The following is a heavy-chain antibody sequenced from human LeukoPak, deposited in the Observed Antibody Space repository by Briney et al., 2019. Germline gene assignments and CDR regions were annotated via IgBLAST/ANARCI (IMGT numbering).Heavy chain of an antibody. Sequence: GASVKVSCKASGYTFTGFSIQCVRQAPGQGLEWMGWINPNNGGTTSAQNFQGGVTMTRDTSSSTAYMELSRLRSDDTAVYYCAILMGPTHNDDFDIWGQGTLVTVSS. CDR3: AILMGPTHNDDFDI. CDR1: GYTFTGFS. D-gene: IGHD1-26*01. V-gene: IGHV1-2*02. CDR2: INPNNGGT. J-gene: IGHJ3*02.